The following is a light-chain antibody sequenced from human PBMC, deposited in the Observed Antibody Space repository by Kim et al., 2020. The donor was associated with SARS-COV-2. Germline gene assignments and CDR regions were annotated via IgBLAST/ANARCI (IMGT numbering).Light chain of an antibody. CDR1: LRLSTN. V-gene: IGKV3-15*01. CDR2: GAS. Sequence: EVVMTQSPATLSVSPGERATLSCRASLRLSTNLAWYQQKPGQSPRLLIYGASTRATGVPDRFSGSESGTEFTLTISGLQSEDFAVYYCQQYYNWPRTFGQGTKVDIK. CDR3: QQYYNWPRT. J-gene: IGKJ1*01.